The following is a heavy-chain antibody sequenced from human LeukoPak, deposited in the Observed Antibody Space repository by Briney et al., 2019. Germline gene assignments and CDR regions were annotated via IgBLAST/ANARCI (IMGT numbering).Heavy chain of an antibody. CDR3: ARGIRISYGFDY. D-gene: IGHD5-18*01. CDR2: IYYSGST. Sequence: SEAPSLTCTVSGGSISSGGYYWSWIRQHPGKGLEWIGYIYYSGSTYYNPSLKSRVTISVDTSKNQFSLKLSSVTAADTAVYYCARGIRISYGFDYWGQGTLVTVSS. J-gene: IGHJ4*02. V-gene: IGHV4-31*03. CDR1: GGSISSGGYY.